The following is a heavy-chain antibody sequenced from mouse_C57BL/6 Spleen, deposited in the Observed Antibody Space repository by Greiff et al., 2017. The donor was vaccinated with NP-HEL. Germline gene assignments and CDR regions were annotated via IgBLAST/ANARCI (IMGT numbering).Heavy chain of an antibody. V-gene: IGHV1-64*01. Sequence: QVQLQQPGAELVKPGASVKLSCKASGYTFTSYWMHWVKQRPGQGLEWIGMIHPNSGSTNYNEKFKSKATLTVDKSSSTAYMQLSSLTSEDSAVYYCARNSYGYDGDVLHWYFDVWGTGTTVTVSS. CDR2: IHPNSGST. D-gene: IGHD2-2*01. CDR1: GYTFTSYW. J-gene: IGHJ1*03. CDR3: ARNSYGYDGDVLHWYFDV.